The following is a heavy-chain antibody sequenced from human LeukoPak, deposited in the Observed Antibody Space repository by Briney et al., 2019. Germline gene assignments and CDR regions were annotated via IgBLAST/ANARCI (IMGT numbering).Heavy chain of an antibody. D-gene: IGHD3-16*01. V-gene: IGHV1-2*02. J-gene: IGHJ4*02. CDR3: ARVPGGWGISDFDY. Sequence: GASVQVSCKASGYTFTGYYMHWVRQAPGQGLEWMGWINPNSGGKNSEQKFQGRVTMSRDPYISIDYMELSRLRSDDTAVYYRARVPGGWGISDFDYWGQGTLVTVSS. CDR1: GYTFTGYY. CDR2: INPNSGGK.